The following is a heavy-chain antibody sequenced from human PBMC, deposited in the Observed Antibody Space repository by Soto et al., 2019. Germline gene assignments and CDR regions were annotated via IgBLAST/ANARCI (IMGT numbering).Heavy chain of an antibody. V-gene: IGHV1-69*13. D-gene: IGHD4-4*01. CDR2: IIPIFGTP. CDR1: GVTFTRQD. CDR3: AINVGRDGYSFDY. J-gene: IGHJ4*02. Sequence: GPSVKVSCKASGVTFTRQDMRWVRQAPGQGLEWMGGIIPIFGTPQYAEKFQDRVTITADESTSTAYMELSSLTSEDTAVYYCAINVGRDGYSFDYWGQGTLVTVSS.